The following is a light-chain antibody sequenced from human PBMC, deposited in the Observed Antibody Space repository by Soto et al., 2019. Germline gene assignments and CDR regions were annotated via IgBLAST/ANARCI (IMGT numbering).Light chain of an antibody. CDR3: QQYDSSPRT. J-gene: IGKJ1*01. Sequence: EIVLTQSPGTLSLSPGERATLSCRASQSVSTNLAWFQQKPGQTPRLLISGASSRAADIPDRFSGSGSGTDFTLTINRLEPEDFAVYHCQQYDSSPRTFGQGTKVDI. V-gene: IGKV3-20*01. CDR2: GAS. CDR1: QSVSTN.